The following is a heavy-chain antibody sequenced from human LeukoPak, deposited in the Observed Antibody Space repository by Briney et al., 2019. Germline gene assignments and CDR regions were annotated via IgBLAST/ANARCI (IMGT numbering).Heavy chain of an antibody. D-gene: IGHD6-19*01. CDR2: ISYDGSNK. J-gene: IGHJ4*02. V-gene: IGHV3-30*18. Sequence: GGSLRLSCAASGFTFSSYGMHWVRQAPGKGLEWVAVISYDGSNKYYADPVKGRFTISRDNSKNTLYLQMNSLRAEDTAVYYCAKANSSAFDYWGQGTLVTVSS. CDR3: AKANSSAFDY. CDR1: GFTFSSYG.